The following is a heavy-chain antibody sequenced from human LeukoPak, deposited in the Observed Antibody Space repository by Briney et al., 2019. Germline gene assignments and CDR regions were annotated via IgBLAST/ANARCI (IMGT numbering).Heavy chain of an antibody. CDR2: INWNGGST. J-gene: IGHJ6*03. D-gene: IGHD6-25*01. V-gene: IGHV3-20*04. CDR1: GFTFDDYG. CDR3: ARGGYIHLGYMDV. Sequence: TGGSLRLSCAASGFTFDDYGMSWVRQAPGKGLEWVSGINWNGGSTTYADPVKGRFTISRDNAKNSLYLQMNSLRAEDTALYYCARGGYIHLGYMDVWGKGTMVTVSS.